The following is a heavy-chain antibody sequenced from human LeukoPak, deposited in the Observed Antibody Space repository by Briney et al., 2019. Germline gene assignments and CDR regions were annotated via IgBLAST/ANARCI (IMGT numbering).Heavy chain of an antibody. CDR1: GFSFSTYG. V-gene: IGHV3-30*18. D-gene: IGHD6-13*01. Sequence: GGSLRLSCAASGFSFSTYGMHWVRQAPGKGLEWVAVISYDGSAKYYADSVKGRFTISRDNSKNTLSLQMNSLRAEDTAVYYCAKDLRAAVGMYPYFYYYGMDVWGQGTTVTVSS. CDR3: AKDLRAAVGMYPYFYYYGMDV. J-gene: IGHJ6*02. CDR2: ISYDGSAK.